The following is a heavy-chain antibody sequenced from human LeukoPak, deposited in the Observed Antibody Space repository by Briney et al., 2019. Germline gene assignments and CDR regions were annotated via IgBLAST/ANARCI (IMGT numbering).Heavy chain of an antibody. V-gene: IGHV3-23*01. J-gene: IGHJ3*01. Sequence: PGGSLRLSCAASGFTFSSFGMTWVRQAPGKGLEWVSAISDNGGSIFYADSVKGRFTISRDNSKNSLYLQMNSLRAEDTAVYYCAKDETHIVVVPGVWGQGTMVAVSS. CDR1: GFTFSSFG. D-gene: IGHD2-21*01. CDR3: AKDETHIVVVPGV. CDR2: ISDNGGSI.